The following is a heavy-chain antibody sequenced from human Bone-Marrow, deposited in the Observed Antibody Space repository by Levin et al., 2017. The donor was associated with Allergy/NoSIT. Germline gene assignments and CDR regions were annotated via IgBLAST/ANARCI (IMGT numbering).Heavy chain of an antibody. J-gene: IGHJ6*02. CDR1: GFTFSNYA. Sequence: AGGSLRLSCAASGFTFSNYAMFWVRQAPGKGLEWVSIIGGSFEFTNYVDSVKGRFTISRDNSKNTLFLQMHSLRAEDKAGYYCAKASTKTNYYYGMDVWGQGTTVTVSS. CDR3: AKASTKTNYYYGMDV. CDR2: IGGSFEFT. V-gene: IGHV3-23*01.